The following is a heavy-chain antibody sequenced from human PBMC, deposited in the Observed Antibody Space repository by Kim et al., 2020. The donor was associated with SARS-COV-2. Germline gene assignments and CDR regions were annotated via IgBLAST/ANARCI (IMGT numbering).Heavy chain of an antibody. CDR3: VKGSTSFHFYYYGMDV. Sequence: GGSLRLSCAASGFIFSNYAMYWVRQTPGKGLEWVAGIFYDGSETYYGDSVKGRFTISRDNSKNTLYLQMISLRTEDTAVYYCVKGSTSFHFYYYGMDVWGRGTTGTVPS. CDR2: IFYDGSET. CDR1: GFIFSNYA. V-gene: IGHV3-30*18. J-gene: IGHJ6*01. D-gene: IGHD2-2*01.